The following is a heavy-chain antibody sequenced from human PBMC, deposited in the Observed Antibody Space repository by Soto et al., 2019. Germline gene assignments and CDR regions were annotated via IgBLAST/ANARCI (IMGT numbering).Heavy chain of an antibody. J-gene: IGHJ4*02. Sequence: QVQLVQSGAEVKQPGSSVKVSCKASGGTFSSYAISWVRQAPGQGLEWMGGIIPIFGTANYAQKFQGRVTITADESTSTAYMELSSPRSEDTAVYYCARGADIVPPYYFDYWGQGTLVTVSS. CDR1: GGTFSSYA. D-gene: IGHD2-8*01. CDR2: IIPIFGTA. V-gene: IGHV1-69*01. CDR3: ARGADIVPPYYFDY.